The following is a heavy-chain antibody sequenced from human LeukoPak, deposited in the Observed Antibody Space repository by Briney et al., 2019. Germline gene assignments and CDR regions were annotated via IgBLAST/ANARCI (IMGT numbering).Heavy chain of an antibody. CDR1: GFTVSSNY. J-gene: IGHJ4*02. CDR2: IYSGGST. D-gene: IGHD3-9*01. CDR3: ASDILTEPSDY. Sequence: GGSLRLSCAASGFTVSSNYMSWVRQAPGKGLEWVSVIYSGGSTYYADSVKGRFTISRDNSKNTLYLQMNSLRAEDTAVYYCASDILTEPSDYWGQGTLVTVSS. V-gene: IGHV3-66*01.